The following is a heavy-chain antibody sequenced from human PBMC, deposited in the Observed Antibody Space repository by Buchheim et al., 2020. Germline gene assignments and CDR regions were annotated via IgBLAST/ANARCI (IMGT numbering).Heavy chain of an antibody. V-gene: IGHV4-4*02. CDR2: IYHSGGT. CDR1: GGSVSSNNW. Sequence: QLQLQESGPGLVKPLETLSVTCAVSGGSVSSNNWWTWVRQAPGKGLEWIGEIYHSGGTNYNPSLKSRITMSVDKSKNEVSLKLSSVTAADTAVYYCARDLGDDCNLNICYYAYWGQGAL. CDR3: ARDLGDDCNLNICYYAY. J-gene: IGHJ4*02. D-gene: IGHD2/OR15-2a*01.